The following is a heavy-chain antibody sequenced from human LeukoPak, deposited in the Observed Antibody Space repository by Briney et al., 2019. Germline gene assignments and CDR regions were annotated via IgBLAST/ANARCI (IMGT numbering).Heavy chain of an antibody. CDR3: ARDRGYSSSWPLDY. Sequence: GGSLRLSCVVSGLTFSGASMAWVRQAPGKGLEWVASISSSSEYIFQKDSLKGRFTISRDNSKNTLYLQMNSLRAEDTAVYYCARDRGYSSSWPLDYWGQGTLVTVSS. CDR1: GLTFSGAS. J-gene: IGHJ4*02. V-gene: IGHV3-21*01. D-gene: IGHD6-13*01. CDR2: ISSSSEYI.